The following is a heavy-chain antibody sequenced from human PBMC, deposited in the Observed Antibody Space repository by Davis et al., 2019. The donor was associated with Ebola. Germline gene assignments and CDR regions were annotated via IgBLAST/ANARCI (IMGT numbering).Heavy chain of an antibody. V-gene: IGHV3-33*01. J-gene: IGHJ6*02. CDR2: IWYDGSNK. D-gene: IGHD2-15*01. CDR3: ARGRGVAGRYCSGGSCYKYGMDV. CDR1: GFTFSSYG. Sequence: GESLKISCAASGFTFSSYGMHWVRQAPGKGLEWVAVIWYDGSNKYYADSVKGRFTISRDNSKNTLYLQMNSLRAEDTAVYYCARGRGVAGRYCSGGSCYKYGMDVWGQGTTVTVSS.